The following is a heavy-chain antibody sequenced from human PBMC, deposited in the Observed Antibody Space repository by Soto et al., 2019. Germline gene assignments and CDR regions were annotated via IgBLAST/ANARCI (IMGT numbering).Heavy chain of an antibody. Sequence: EVQLVESGGGLVQPGRSLRLSCAASGCTFDDYAMHWVRQAPGKGLEWVSGISWNSGSIGYADSVKGRFTISRDNAKNSLYLQMNSLRAEDTALYYCAKDRGYSSSWYFDYWGQGTLVTVSS. D-gene: IGHD6-13*01. J-gene: IGHJ4*02. CDR2: ISWNSGSI. CDR1: GCTFDDYA. V-gene: IGHV3-9*01. CDR3: AKDRGYSSSWYFDY.